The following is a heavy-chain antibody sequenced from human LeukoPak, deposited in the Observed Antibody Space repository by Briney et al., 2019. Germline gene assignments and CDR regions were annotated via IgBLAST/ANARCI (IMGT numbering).Heavy chain of an antibody. V-gene: IGHV3-23*01. CDR1: GFTFNNTA. J-gene: IGHJ4*02. Sequence: GGSLRLSCAASGFTFNNTAMNWVRQAPGKGLEWVSAIGGSGGSTYYADSVKGRFTISRDNSKNTLYLQMNSLRAEDTAVYYCAKDLYDSSGYYFYWGQGTLVTVSS. CDR3: AKDLYDSSGYYFY. D-gene: IGHD3-22*01. CDR2: IGGSGGST.